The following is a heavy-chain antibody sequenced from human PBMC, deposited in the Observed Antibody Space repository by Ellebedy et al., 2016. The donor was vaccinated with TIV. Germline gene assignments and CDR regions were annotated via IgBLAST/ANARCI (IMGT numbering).Heavy chain of an antibody. CDR3: ARHGDWADDAFDI. CDR1: GGSISSYY. J-gene: IGHJ3*02. V-gene: IGHV4-59*08. D-gene: IGHD3/OR15-3a*01. Sequence: SETLSLTXTVSGGSISSYYWSWIRQPPGKGLEWIGYIYYSGSTNYNPSLKSRVTISVDTSKNQFSLKLSSVTAADTAVYYCARHGDWADDAFDIWGQGTMVTVSS. CDR2: IYYSGST.